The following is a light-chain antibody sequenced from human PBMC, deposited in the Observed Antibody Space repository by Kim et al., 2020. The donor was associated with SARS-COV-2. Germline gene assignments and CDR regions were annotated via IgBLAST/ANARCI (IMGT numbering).Light chain of an antibody. CDR1: SSDIGAYDF. CDR3: CLELGDGVRI. J-gene: IGLJ2*01. Sequence: QSALTQPRSVSGSPGQSVTISCTGTSSDIGAYDFVSWYQQHPDKAPKLIIYDVTKRPSGVSDRLSGSKSGNTASLSISGLQTEDEADYHCCLELGDGVRIFGGGTQLTVL. V-gene: IGLV2-11*01. CDR2: DVT.